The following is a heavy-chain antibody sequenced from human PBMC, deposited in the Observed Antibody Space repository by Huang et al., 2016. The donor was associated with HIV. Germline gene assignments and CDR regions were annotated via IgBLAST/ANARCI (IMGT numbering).Heavy chain of an antibody. D-gene: IGHD3-10*01. CDR1: GGSITDSNYY. CDR2: IYYSGDT. J-gene: IGHJ4*02. V-gene: IGHV4-39*01. Sequence: QLQLQESGPGLVRPSETLSLICSVSGGSITDSNYYWGWIRQPPGKGLEWIGSIYYSGDTDYNPSLKSRVTMSVDTSKNRFSLDIRSVAVADTAIYYRARHFGSWSGYFDSWGQGTLVPVSS. CDR3: ARHFGSWSGYFDS.